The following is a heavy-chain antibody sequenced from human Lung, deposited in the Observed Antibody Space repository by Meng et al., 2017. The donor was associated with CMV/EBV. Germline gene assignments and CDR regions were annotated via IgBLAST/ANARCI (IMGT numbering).Heavy chain of an antibody. J-gene: IGHJ6*02. V-gene: IGHV1-8*03. CDR2: MNPNSGNT. D-gene: IGHD2-2*02. CDR1: GYTXTSYD. Sequence: ASXXVSXKASGYTXTSYDINWVRQATGQGLEWMGWMNPNSGNTGYAQKFQGRVTITRNTSISTAYMELSSLRSEDTAVYYCARATPLGYCSSTSCYTQDAYYGMDVXGQGTTVTVSS. CDR3: ARATPLGYCSSTSCYTQDAYYGMDV.